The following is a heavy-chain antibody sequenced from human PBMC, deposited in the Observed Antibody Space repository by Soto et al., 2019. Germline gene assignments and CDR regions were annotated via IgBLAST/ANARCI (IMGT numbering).Heavy chain of an antibody. V-gene: IGHV3-21*01. CDR1: GFTFSSYS. CDR2: ISSSSSYI. D-gene: IGHD3-22*01. Sequence: PGGSLRLCCAASGFTFSSYSMNWVRQAPGKGLEWVSSISSSSSYIYYADSVKGRFTISRDNAKNSLYLQMNSLRAEDTAVYYCARVHLYDSSGYYTGWCQGPLATVPS. J-gene: IGHJ4*02. CDR3: ARVHLYDSSGYYTG.